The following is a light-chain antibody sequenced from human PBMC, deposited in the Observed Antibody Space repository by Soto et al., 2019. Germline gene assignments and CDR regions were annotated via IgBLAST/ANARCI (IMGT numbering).Light chain of an antibody. CDR1: SSDVGGYNY. Sequence: QSALTQPPSASGSPGQSVTISCTGTSSDVGGYNYVSWYQQHPGKAPKLMIYEVSKRPSGVPDRFSGSKSGNTASLTVSGLQAEDEADYYCSSYAGSNTQDVVFGGGTQLTVL. V-gene: IGLV2-8*01. CDR2: EVS. J-gene: IGLJ2*01. CDR3: SSYAGSNTQDVV.